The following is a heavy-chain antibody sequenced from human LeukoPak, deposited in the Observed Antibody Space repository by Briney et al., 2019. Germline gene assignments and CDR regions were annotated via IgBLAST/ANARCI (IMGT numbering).Heavy chain of an antibody. CDR3: ARVVCGGDCYSGAFDI. Sequence: SETLSPTCTDSGGSITSNYWSWVRHPPGKRLGWIGYIYYIVSTNTNPSLKSRVTMSVDTSKSQFSLKMSSVTAADTGVYYCARVVCGGDCYSGAFDIWGQGTMVTVSS. CDR1: GGSITSNY. V-gene: IGHV4-59*01. D-gene: IGHD2-21*02. CDR2: IYYIVST. J-gene: IGHJ3*02.